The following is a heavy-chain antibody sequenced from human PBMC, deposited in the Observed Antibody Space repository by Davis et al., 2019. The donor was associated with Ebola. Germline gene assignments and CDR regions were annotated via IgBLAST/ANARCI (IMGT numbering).Heavy chain of an antibody. V-gene: IGHV3-21*01. J-gene: IGHJ4*02. Sequence: PAGSLRLSCAASGFTFTTYSMIWVRQAPGKGREWVACISIWSNYIYYADSVKGRFTISRDNAKKSLFLQMNSLRVEDTAVYYCARVAGTFRVGYNAYWGQGTLVTVSS. CDR1: GFTFTTYS. CDR3: ARVAGTFRVGYNAY. D-gene: IGHD5-24*01. CDR2: ISIWSNYI.